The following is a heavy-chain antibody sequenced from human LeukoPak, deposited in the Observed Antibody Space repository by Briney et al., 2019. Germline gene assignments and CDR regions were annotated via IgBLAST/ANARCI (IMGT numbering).Heavy chain of an antibody. CDR2: SGSGDNT. Sequence: PGGSLRLSCAASGFTFSSYAMSWVRQAPGKGLEWVSTSGSGDNTYYADSVKGRFTISRDNSKNALYLQMNSLRAEDTAVYYCAKPPGSGSSWYFFDYWGQGTLVTVSS. V-gene: IGHV3-23*01. J-gene: IGHJ4*02. CDR3: AKPPGSGSSWYFFDY. CDR1: GFTFSSYA. D-gene: IGHD6-13*01.